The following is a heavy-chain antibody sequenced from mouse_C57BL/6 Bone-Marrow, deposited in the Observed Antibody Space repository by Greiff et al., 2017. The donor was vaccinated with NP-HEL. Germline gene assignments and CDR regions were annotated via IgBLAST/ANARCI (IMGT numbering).Heavy chain of an antibody. CDR2: IDPANGNT. CDR1: GFNIKNTY. D-gene: IGHD1-1*01. J-gene: IGHJ1*03. CDR3: AKSSYYYGSHYWYFDV. Sequence: EVKLVESVAELVRPGASVKLSCTASGFNIKNTYMHWVKQRPEQGLEWIGRIDPANGNTKYAPKFQGKATITADTSSNTAYLQLSSLTSEDTAIYYCAKSSYYYGSHYWYFDVWGTGTTVTVSS. V-gene: IGHV14-3*01.